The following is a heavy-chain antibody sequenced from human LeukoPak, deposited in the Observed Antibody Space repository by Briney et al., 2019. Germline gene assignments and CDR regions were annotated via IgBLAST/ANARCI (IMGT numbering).Heavy chain of an antibody. Sequence: SETLSLTCTVSGGSISSYYWSWVRQPPGKGLEWIGYIYYSGSTNYNPSLKSRVTISVDTSKNQFSLKLSSVTAADTAVYYCARGYYASGSSYKFPGSWGQGTLVTVSS. CDR3: ARGYYASGSSYKFPGS. J-gene: IGHJ5*02. D-gene: IGHD3-10*01. CDR2: IYYSGST. CDR1: GGSISSYY. V-gene: IGHV4-59*08.